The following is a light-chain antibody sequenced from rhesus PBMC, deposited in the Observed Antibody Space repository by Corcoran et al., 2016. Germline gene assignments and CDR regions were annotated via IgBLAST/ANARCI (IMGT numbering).Light chain of an antibody. J-gene: IGKJ2*01. CDR3: QHGYGSPYS. CDR1: ENVNNY. CDR2: KAS. V-gene: IGKV1-74*01. Sequence: DIQMTQSPSSLSASVGDRVTITCRASENVNNYLNWYQQKPGKAPKLLIYKASTLQMGVPSRFSGSGSGTYYTFSISSLQPEDVATYYCQHGYGSPYSFGQGTKVEIK.